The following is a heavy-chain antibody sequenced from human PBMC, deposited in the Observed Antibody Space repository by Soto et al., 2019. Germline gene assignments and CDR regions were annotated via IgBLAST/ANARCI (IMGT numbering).Heavy chain of an antibody. CDR1: GGTFGSYA. D-gene: IGHD2-2*01. CDR2: IIPIPGTA. Sequence: QVQLVQSGAEVKKPGSSVKVSCKASGGTFGSYAISWVRQAPGQGLEWMGGIIPIPGTANYAQKFQGRVTIAAEESKSTAYMELRSLRSEDTAVYYCARSQGSSTSLDIYYYSYYGMDVWGQETTVTVSS. V-gene: IGHV1-69*01. CDR3: ARSQGSSTSLDIYYYSYYGMDV. J-gene: IGHJ6*02.